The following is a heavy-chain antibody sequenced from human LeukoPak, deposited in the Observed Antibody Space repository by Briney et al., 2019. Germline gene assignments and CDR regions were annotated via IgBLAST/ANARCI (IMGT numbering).Heavy chain of an antibody. Sequence: SETLSLTCAVSGASISVSNWWSWVRPTPGKGLEWIGEIYHSGTTNFNPSLESRVTMSVDKPTNQFSLNLSSVTAADTAVYFCARGFFGSGTYNGFDYWGQGTLVTVSS. CDR1: GASISVSNW. CDR2: IYHSGTT. D-gene: IGHD3-10*01. V-gene: IGHV4-4*02. J-gene: IGHJ4*02. CDR3: ARGFFGSGTYNGFDY.